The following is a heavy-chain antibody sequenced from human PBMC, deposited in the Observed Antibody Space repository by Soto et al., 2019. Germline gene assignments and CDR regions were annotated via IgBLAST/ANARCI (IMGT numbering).Heavy chain of an antibody. D-gene: IGHD3-10*01. CDR1: GGSISSYY. Sequence: SETLSLTCTVSGGSISSYYWSWIRQPPGKGLEWIGYIYYSGSTNYNPSLKSQVTISVDTSKNQFSLKLSSVTAADTAVYYCARGGVWLGERYYYYGMDVWGQGTTVT. CDR2: IYYSGST. J-gene: IGHJ6*02. V-gene: IGHV4-59*01. CDR3: ARGGVWLGERYYYYGMDV.